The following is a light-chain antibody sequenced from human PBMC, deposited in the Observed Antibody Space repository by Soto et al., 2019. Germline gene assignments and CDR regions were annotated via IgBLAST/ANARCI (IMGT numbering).Light chain of an antibody. CDR2: EVT. Sequence: QSALTQPPSASGSPGQSVTISCTGSSSDIGGYNYVSWYQQRPGKVPKLIIYEVTKRPSGVPDRFSGSKSGNTASLTVSGLQADDEADYYCCSYAGGNNYYLFGPGTKLTVL. CDR3: CSYAGGNNYYL. J-gene: IGLJ1*01. V-gene: IGLV2-8*01. CDR1: SSDIGGYNY.